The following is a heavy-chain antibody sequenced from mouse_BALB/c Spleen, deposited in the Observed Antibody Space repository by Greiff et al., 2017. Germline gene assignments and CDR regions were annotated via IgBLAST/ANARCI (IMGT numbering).Heavy chain of an antibody. CDR1: GYAFSSSW. Sequence: VQLHQSGPELVKPGASVKLSCKASGYAFSSSWMNWVKQRPGQGLEWIGRIYPGDGDTNYNGKFKGKATLTADKSSSTAYMQLSSLTSVDSAVYFCARGGGNWDDWGEGTTLTVSP. V-gene: IGHV1-82*01. J-gene: IGHJ2*01. D-gene: IGHD2-1*01. CDR3: ARGGGNWDD. CDR2: IYPGDGDT.